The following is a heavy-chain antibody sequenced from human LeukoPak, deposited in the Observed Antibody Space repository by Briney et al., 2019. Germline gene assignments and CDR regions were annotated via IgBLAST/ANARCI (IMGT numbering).Heavy chain of an antibody. V-gene: IGHV3-66*02. CDR1: GFTVSNND. D-gene: IGHD2-15*01. CDR3: ARGGKGGCSGGSCYSPYYFDY. J-gene: IGHJ4*02. CDR2: IYADGST. Sequence: GGSLRLSCAAYGFTVSNNDIKWVRQAPGEGLEWVSLIYADGSTHYTDSVKGRFTISRDNSKNTLYLQMNSLRAEDTAVYYCARGGKGGCSGGSCYSPYYFDYWGQGTLVTVSS.